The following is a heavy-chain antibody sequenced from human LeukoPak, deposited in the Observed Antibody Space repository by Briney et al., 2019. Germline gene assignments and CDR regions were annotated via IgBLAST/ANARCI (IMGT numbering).Heavy chain of an antibody. CDR1: GYTFTDYY. CDR3: ARDQGLGYSNPEDY. V-gene: IGHV1-2*02. J-gene: IGHJ4*02. D-gene: IGHD4-11*01. CDR2: INPNSGGT. Sequence: ASVKVSCKASGYTFTDYYMHWVRQAPGQGLEWMGWINPNSGGTNYAQKFQGRVTMTRDTSIITAYMELSRLRSDDTAVYYCARDQGLGYSNPEDYWGQGTLVTVSS.